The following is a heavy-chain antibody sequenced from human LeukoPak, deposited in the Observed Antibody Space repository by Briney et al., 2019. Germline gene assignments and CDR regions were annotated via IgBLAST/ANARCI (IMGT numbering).Heavy chain of an antibody. V-gene: IGHV3-20*04. Sequence: GGSLRLSCAASGFTFGDYGMSWVRQAPGKGLEWVSCINWNGGSTGYADSVKGRFTISRDNAKNTLYLQMNSLRAEDTAVYYCARHVREIAAAAGLPYYYYYYMDVWGKGTTVTISS. D-gene: IGHD6-25*01. CDR1: GFTFGDYG. J-gene: IGHJ6*03. CDR2: INWNGGST. CDR3: ARHVREIAAAAGLPYYYYYYMDV.